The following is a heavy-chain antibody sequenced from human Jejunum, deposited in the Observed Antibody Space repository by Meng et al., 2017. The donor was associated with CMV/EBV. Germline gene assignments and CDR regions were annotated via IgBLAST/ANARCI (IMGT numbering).Heavy chain of an antibody. CDR1: GSISDANYY. V-gene: IGHV4-39*01. CDR2: IYYSGLT. CDR3: ARLVASRPGGGYFVS. J-gene: IGHJ4*02. Sequence: GSISDANYYWGWVRQSPGKGLEWIASIYYSGLTYYTPSLQSRVTISVDTSRNQFSLRLNSVTAADAAVYYCARLVASRPGGGYFVSWGQGTLVTVSS. D-gene: IGHD6-6*01.